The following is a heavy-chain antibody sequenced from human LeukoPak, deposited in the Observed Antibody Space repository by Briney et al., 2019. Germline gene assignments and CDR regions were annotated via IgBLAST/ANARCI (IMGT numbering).Heavy chain of an antibody. J-gene: IGHJ4*02. V-gene: IGHV3-30*18. Sequence: PGGSLRLSCAASGFTFTNYGMRWVRQAPGKGLEWVALISYDGSDKNYADSVKGRFTISRDNSKNTLYMQMNSLRAEDTAVYYCAKGIDSSGYWADYWGQGTLVTVSS. D-gene: IGHD3-22*01. CDR2: ISYDGSDK. CDR3: AKGIDSSGYWADY. CDR1: GFTFTNYG.